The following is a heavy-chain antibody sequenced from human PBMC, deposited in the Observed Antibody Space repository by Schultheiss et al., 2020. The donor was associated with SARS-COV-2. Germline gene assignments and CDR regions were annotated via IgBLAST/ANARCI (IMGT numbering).Heavy chain of an antibody. D-gene: IGHD3-22*01. CDR3: ARGQRAYYYDSSGSPFDY. CDR1: GGSISSSNW. Sequence: SETLSLTCTVSGGSISSSNWWSWVRQPPGKGLEWIGEIYHSGSTNYNPSLKSRVTISVDTSKNQFSLKLSSVTAADTAVYYCARGQRAYYYDSSGSPFDYWGQGTLVTVSS. V-gene: IGHV4-4*02. CDR2: IYHSGST. J-gene: IGHJ4*02.